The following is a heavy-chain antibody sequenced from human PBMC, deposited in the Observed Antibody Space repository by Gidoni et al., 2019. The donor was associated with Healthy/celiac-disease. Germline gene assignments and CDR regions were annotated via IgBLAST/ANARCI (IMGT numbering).Heavy chain of an antibody. Sequence: QVQLVESGGGVVQPGRSLRLSCAASGFTFRSYALYWVRQAPGKGLVWVAVISYDGSNKYYADSVKGRFTISRDNSKNTLYLQMNSLRAEDTAVYYCARDRVSEQYYYDSSGYYHYWGQGTLVTVSS. V-gene: IGHV3-30*01. D-gene: IGHD3-22*01. J-gene: IGHJ4*02. CDR1: GFTFRSYA. CDR3: ARDRVSEQYYYDSSGYYHY. CDR2: ISYDGSNK.